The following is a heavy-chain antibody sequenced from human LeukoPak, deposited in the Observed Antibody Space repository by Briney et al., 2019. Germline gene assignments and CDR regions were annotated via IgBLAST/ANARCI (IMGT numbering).Heavy chain of an antibody. J-gene: IGHJ5*02. D-gene: IGHD2-15*01. CDR2: IKSKTDGGTT. CDR1: GFTFSNAW. Sequence: GGSLRLSCEASGFTFSNAWMSWVRQAPGKGLEWVGRIKSKTDGGTTDYAAPVKGRFTISRDDSKNTLYLQMNSLKTEDTAVYYCTTDKYCSGGSCYWFDPWGQGTLVTVSS. CDR3: TTDKYCSGGSCYWFDP. V-gene: IGHV3-15*01.